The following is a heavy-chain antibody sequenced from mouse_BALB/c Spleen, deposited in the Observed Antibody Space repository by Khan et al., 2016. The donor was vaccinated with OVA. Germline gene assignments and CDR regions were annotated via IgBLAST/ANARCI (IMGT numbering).Heavy chain of an antibody. CDR3: TRGAGGSRFAY. Sequence: QVRLQQSGAELVRPGVSVKISCKGSGYTFTDFTIHWVKQSHALSLEWIGVISTYYGDVTYNQKFKGKATMTVDKSSSTTYMELARLTSEDSAILYCTRGAGGSRFAYGGQGTLVTVSA. V-gene: IGHV1S137*01. CDR1: GYTFTDFT. CDR2: ISTYYGDV. J-gene: IGHJ3*01.